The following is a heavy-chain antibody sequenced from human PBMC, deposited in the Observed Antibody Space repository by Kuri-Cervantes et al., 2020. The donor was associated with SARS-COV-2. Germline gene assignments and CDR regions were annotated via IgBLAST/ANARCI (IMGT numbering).Heavy chain of an antibody. CDR1: GFTFSSYD. CDR2: IGTAGDT. D-gene: IGHD4-17*01. J-gene: IGHJ3*02. Sequence: GESLKISCAASGFTFSSYDMHWVRQATGKGLEWVSAIGTAGDTYYPGSAKGRFTISRENAKNSLYLQMNSLRAGDTDVYYCARGGGDYVYDAFDIWGQGTMVTVSS. CDR3: ARGGGDYVYDAFDI. V-gene: IGHV3-13*01.